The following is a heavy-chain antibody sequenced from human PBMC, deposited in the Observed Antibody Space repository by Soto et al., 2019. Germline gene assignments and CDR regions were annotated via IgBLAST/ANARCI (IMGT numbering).Heavy chain of an antibody. CDR3: ARGGDYYDSSGYYYGAFDI. CDR2: IIPIFGIA. V-gene: IGHV1-69*01. D-gene: IGHD3-22*01. Sequence: QVQLVQSGAEVKKPGSSVKVSCKASGGTFSSYAISWVRQAPGQGLEWMGGIIPIFGIANYEQTFQGRVTITADDFTSQAYMELSSLRSEDTAVYYCARGGDYYDSSGYYYGAFDIWGQWTMVTVSS. CDR1: GGTFSSYA. J-gene: IGHJ3*02.